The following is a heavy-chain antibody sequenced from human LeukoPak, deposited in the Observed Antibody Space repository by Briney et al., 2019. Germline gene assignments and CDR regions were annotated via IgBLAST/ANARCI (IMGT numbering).Heavy chain of an antibody. V-gene: IGHV3-7*01. CDR1: GFTFSDSW. Sequence: GSLRLSCVASGFTFSDSWLSWVRQAPGKGLEWVAHTKPDGSERWYVGSVQGRFTISRDNAKNSLNLQMNSLRVEETAVYYCGAWGHNTYGGKEILATVS. D-gene: IGHD7-27*01. CDR2: TKPDGSER. CDR3: GAWGHNTY. J-gene: IGHJ4*02.